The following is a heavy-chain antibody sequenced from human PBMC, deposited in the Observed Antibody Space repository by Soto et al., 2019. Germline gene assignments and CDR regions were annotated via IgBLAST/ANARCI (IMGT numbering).Heavy chain of an antibody. Sequence: ASVKVSCKASGGTFSSYAISWVRQAPGQGLEWIGGIIPIFGTANYAQKFQGRVTITADESTSTAYMELSSLRSEDTAVYYCARYCSSTSCYPHFCGGDCYFDYWGQGTLVTVSS. CDR3: ARYCSSTSCYPHFCGGDCYFDY. CDR2: IIPIFGTA. V-gene: IGHV1-69*13. J-gene: IGHJ4*02. D-gene: IGHD2-2*01. CDR1: GGTFSSYA.